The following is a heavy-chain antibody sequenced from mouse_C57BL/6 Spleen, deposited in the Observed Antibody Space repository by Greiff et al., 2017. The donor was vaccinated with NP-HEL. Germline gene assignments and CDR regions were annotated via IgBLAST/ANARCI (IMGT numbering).Heavy chain of an antibody. Sequence: EVQLQESGPGLVKPSQSLSLTCSVTGYSITSGYYWNWIRQFPGNKLEWMGYISYDGSNNYNPSLKNRISITRDTSKNQFFLKLNSVTTEDTATYYCARNGSPYYAMDYWGQGTSVTVSS. J-gene: IGHJ4*01. CDR2: ISYDGSN. D-gene: IGHD1-1*01. CDR3: ARNGSPYYAMDY. V-gene: IGHV3-6*01. CDR1: GYSITSGYY.